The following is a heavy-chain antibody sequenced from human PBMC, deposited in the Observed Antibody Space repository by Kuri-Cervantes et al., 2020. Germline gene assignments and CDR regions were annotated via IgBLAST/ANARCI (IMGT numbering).Heavy chain of an antibody. D-gene: IGHD1-26*01. CDR1: GFTFSSYW. Sequence: GESLKISCAASGFTFSSYWMSWVRQAPGKGLEWVANIKQDGSEKYYADSVKGRFTISRDNSKNTLYLQMNSLRAEDTAVYYCAKSGGATDYWGQGTLVTVSS. CDR3: AKSGGATDY. V-gene: IGHV3-7*01. CDR2: IKQDGSEK. J-gene: IGHJ4*02.